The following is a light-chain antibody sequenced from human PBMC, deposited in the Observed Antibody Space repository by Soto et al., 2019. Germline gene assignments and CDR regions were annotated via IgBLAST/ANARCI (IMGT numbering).Light chain of an antibody. CDR1: SGGIASNY. CDR3: QSYDSGNPWV. CDR2: EDN. V-gene: IGLV6-57*04. Sequence: NFMLTPPHSVSESPGKTVTISCTRSSGGIASNYVQWYQLRPGSAPTTVIYEDNQRPSGVPDRFSGSIDSSSNSDSLTISGLKTEDEADYYCQSYDSGNPWVFGGGTKLTVL. J-gene: IGLJ3*02.